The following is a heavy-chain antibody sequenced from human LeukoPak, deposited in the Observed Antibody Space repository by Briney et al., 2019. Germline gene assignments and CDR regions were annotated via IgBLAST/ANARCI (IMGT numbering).Heavy chain of an antibody. D-gene: IGHD5-24*01. V-gene: IGHV4-34*01. Sequence: SETPSLTCAVYGGSFSGYYWSWIRQPPGKGLEWIGEINHSGSTNYNPSLKSRVTISVDTSKNQFSLKLSSVTAADTAVYYCARLGRDGYNFDYYYYYMDVWGKGTTVTVSS. CDR1: GGSFSGYY. CDR3: ARLGRDGYNFDYYYYYMDV. J-gene: IGHJ6*03. CDR2: INHSGST.